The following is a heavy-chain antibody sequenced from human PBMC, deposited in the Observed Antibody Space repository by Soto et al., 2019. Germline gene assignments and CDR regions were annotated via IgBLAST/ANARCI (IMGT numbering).Heavy chain of an antibody. CDR2: TRNKASSYTT. D-gene: IGHD3-22*01. V-gene: IGHV3-72*01. Sequence: PGGSLRLSCAASGFSFSDYYINWVRQAPGKVLEGGGRTRNKASSYTTDYAAFVKGRFTISRDDSKNLIYLQMNSLKTEDTAVYYCAREASSSGPGYEYWGPRNPVPGSS. J-gene: IGHJ4*02. CDR3: AREASSSGPGYEY. CDR1: GFSFSDYY.